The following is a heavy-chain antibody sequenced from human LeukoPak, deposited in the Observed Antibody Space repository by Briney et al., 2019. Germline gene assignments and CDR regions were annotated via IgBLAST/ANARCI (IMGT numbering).Heavy chain of an antibody. CDR3: AREGDYGLPGFDY. CDR1: GFTFSSYG. D-gene: IGHD4-17*01. V-gene: IGHV3-33*01. Sequence: GGSLRLSCAASGFTFSSYGMHWVRQAPGKGLEWVAVIWYDGSNKYYADSVKGRFTISRDNSKNTLYLQMNSLRAEDTAVYYCAREGDYGLPGFDYWGQGTQVTVSS. J-gene: IGHJ4*02. CDR2: IWYDGSNK.